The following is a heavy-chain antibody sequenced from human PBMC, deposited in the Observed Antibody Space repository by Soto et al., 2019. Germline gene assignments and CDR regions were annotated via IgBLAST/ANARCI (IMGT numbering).Heavy chain of an antibody. D-gene: IGHD3-3*01. V-gene: IGHV4-34*01. CDR3: AREWWSGSLIGGSL. CDR2: VNHGGST. Sequence: QVQLQQWGAGLLKPSETLSLTCPVNGGSFSDYYWTWIRQPPGKGLEWIGEVNHGGSTHYNPSLKSRVSISVYTSKKQFSLNLTFVPAADTAVYYCAREWWSGSLIGGSLGGEGTLVTVSS. J-gene: IGHJ4*02. CDR1: GGSFSDYY.